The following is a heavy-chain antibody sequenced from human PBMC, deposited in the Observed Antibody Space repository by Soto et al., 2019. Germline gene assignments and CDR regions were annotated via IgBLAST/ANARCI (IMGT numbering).Heavy chain of an antibody. CDR3: ATAPYVGYELKYYFDY. D-gene: IGHD5-12*01. J-gene: IGHJ4*02. V-gene: IGHV1-69*01. Sequence: QVQLVQSGAEVKKPGSSVKVSYKASGGTFSSYAISWVRQAPGQGLEWMGGIIPIFGTANYAQKFQGRVTITADEATSTAYMELSSLRSEDTAVYYCATAPYVGYELKYYFDYWGQGTLVTVSS. CDR2: IIPIFGTA. CDR1: GGTFSSYA.